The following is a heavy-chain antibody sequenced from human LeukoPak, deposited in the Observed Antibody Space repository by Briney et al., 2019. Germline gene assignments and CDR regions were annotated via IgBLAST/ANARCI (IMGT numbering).Heavy chain of an antibody. Sequence: PGGSLRLSCAASGFTFSSYAMSWVRQAPGKGLEWVSGISWNSGSIAYADSVKGRFTISRDNAKNSLYLQLNSLRAEDTALYYCAKDTYYDSSVSGAFDIWGQGTMVSVSS. D-gene: IGHD3-22*01. V-gene: IGHV3-9*01. CDR3: AKDTYYDSSVSGAFDI. CDR1: GFTFSSYA. CDR2: ISWNSGSI. J-gene: IGHJ3*02.